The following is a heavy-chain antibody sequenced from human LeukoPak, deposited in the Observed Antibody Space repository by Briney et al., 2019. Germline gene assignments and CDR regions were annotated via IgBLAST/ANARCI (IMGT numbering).Heavy chain of an antibody. V-gene: IGHV1-69*13. CDR1: GGTLSRYA. CDR3: ARTPPSWFGGTLRFDP. Sequence: GASVKVSCKASGGTLSRYAISWVRQAPGQGLEWMGGIIPIFGTANYAQKFQGRVTITADESASTAYMELSSLRSDDTAVYYCARTPPSWFGGTLRFDPWGQGTLVTVSS. CDR2: IIPIFGTA. J-gene: IGHJ5*02. D-gene: IGHD3-10*01.